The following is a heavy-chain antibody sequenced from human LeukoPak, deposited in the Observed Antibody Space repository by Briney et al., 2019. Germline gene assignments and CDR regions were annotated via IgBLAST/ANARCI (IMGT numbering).Heavy chain of an antibody. Sequence: GGSLRLSCAASGFSFSNYAMHWVRQAPGKGLGWVAVISYDGSNKYYADSVKGRFTISRDNSKNTLYMQMNSLRPEDTAVFYCARVRVAVAGTNYFDYWGQGALVTVSS. J-gene: IGHJ4*02. V-gene: IGHV3-30-3*01. D-gene: IGHD6-19*01. CDR3: ARVRVAVAGTNYFDY. CDR1: GFSFSNYA. CDR2: ISYDGSNK.